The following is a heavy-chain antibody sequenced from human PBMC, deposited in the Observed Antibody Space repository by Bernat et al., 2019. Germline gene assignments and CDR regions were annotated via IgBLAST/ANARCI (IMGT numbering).Heavy chain of an antibody. J-gene: IGHJ4*02. CDR3: TSAMRDSRNWGAFDY. Sequence: EVQLVESGGGLVQPGGSLKLSCAASGFTFSGSAIHWVRQASGKGLEWVGRIRSKANSYATAYGASVKGRFTISRDASENTAYLQINGLKTVDTAVYYCTSAMRDSRNWGAFDYWGQGTLVTVSS. V-gene: IGHV3-73*01. D-gene: IGHD7-27*01. CDR1: GFTFSGSA. CDR2: IRSKANSYAT.